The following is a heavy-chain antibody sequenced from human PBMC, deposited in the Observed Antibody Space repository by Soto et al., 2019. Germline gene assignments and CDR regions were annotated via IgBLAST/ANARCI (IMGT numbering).Heavy chain of an antibody. CDR3: AKDRLRGRVLGANKWFDP. CDR2: IRGSGGSR. V-gene: IGHV3-23*01. J-gene: IGHJ5*02. D-gene: IGHD3-10*01. Sequence: EVQLLESGGGLVQPGGSLRLSCAASGFTFSSYAMSWVRQAPGKGLEWVAAIRGSGGSRYYEDSVKGRFTISRDNSKNTLYLQMNSLRAEDTAVYYCAKDRLRGRVLGANKWFDPWGQGTLGTVSS. CDR1: GFTFSSYA.